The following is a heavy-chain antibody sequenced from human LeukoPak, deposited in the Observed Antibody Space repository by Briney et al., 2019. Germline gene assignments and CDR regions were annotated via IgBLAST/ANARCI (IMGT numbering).Heavy chain of an antibody. CDR1: GFTFSSYG. J-gene: IGHJ4*02. CDR3: AKEGYYYGSGSYSYFDY. D-gene: IGHD3-10*01. Sequence: PGRSLRLSCAASGFTFSSYGMHWVRQAPGEGLEWVAVISYDGSNKYYADSVKGRFTISRDNSKNTLYLQMNSLRAEDTAVYYCAKEGYYYGSGSYSYFDYWGQGTLVTVSS. CDR2: ISYDGSNK. V-gene: IGHV3-30*18.